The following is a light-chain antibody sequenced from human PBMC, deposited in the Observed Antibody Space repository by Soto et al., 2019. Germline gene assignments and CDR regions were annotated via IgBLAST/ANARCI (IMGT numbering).Light chain of an antibody. CDR2: KAS. V-gene: IGKV1-5*03. CDR1: QSISSW. CDR3: QQYNSYLWT. J-gene: IGKJ1*01. Sequence: DIQMTQSPSTLSASVGDRVTITCRASQSISSWLAWYQQKPGKAPKLLIYKASSLESGFPSRFSGSGSGTEFTLTISSLQTHEIATYYWQQYNSYLWTFGQGTKVEIK.